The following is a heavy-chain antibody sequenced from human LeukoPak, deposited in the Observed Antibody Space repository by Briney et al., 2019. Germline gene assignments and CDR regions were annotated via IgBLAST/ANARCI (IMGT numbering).Heavy chain of an antibody. D-gene: IGHD2-2*01. V-gene: IGHV3-53*01. Sequence: GGSLRLSCAASGFTVSSNYMNWVRQAPGKGLEWVSVIYSGGSTYYADSVKGRFTISRDNSKNTLFLQMNSLRAEDTAEYYCARARCSSSTCLYNWFDLWGQGTLVTVSS. J-gene: IGHJ5*01. CDR1: GFTVSSNY. CDR2: IYSGGST. CDR3: ARARCSSSTCLYNWFDL.